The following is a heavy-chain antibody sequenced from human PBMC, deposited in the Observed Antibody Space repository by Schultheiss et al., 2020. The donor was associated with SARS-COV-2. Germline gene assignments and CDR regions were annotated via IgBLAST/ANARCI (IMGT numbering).Heavy chain of an antibody. V-gene: IGHV3-30*18. Sequence: SCVGFGFGFNSYGMHWVRQPPGKGLEWVALILFDGSRKFFADSVKGRFSISRDNSKRVLYLQMNNLRPDDTAMYFCAKGVNFGDYMMSGQYYFDEWGQGTPVTVSS. J-gene: IGHJ4*02. CDR3: AKGVNFGDYMMSGQYYFDE. CDR1: GFGFNSYG. CDR2: ILFDGSRK. D-gene: IGHD4-17*01.